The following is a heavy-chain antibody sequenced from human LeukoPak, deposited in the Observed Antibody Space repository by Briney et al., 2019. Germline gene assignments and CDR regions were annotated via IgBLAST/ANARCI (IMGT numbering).Heavy chain of an antibody. CDR2: IYPGDSDT. CDR1: GYSFTSYW. J-gene: IGHJ6*03. CDR3: ARGIYGSGSYFDYYYYMDV. Sequence: GESLKISCKGSGYSFTSYWIGWVRQMPGKGLEWMGIIYPGDSDTRYSPSFQGQVTISADKSISTAYLQWSSLKASDTAMYYCARGIYGSGSYFDYYYYMDVWGKGTTVTVSS. D-gene: IGHD3-10*01. V-gene: IGHV5-51*01.